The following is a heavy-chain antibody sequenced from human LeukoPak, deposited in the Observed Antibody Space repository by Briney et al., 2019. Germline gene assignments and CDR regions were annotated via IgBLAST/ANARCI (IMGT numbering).Heavy chain of an antibody. J-gene: IGHJ4*02. CDR1: GFTFSSYA. CDR2: ISSGGDTT. D-gene: IGHD1-26*01. Sequence: GGSLRLSCATSGFTFSSYATTWVRQAPGKGLEWVSSISSGGDTTYYADSVKGRFTVSRDNSKNMLYLQMKSLRVEDTAVYYCVTQTYSGSNKYYFDYWGQGTLVTVSS. V-gene: IGHV3-23*01. CDR3: VTQTYSGSNKYYFDY.